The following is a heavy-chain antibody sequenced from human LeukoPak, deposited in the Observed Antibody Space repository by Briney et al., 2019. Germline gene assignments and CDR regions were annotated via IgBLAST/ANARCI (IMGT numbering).Heavy chain of an antibody. V-gene: IGHV3-7*01. J-gene: IGHJ4*02. CDR3: ARVTPGDYFDY. D-gene: IGHD2-15*01. CDR2: IKPDGGEQ. Sequence: PGGSLRLSCVASGFTFSNYWMNWVRQAPGKGLEWVANIKPDGGEQYYVDSVKGRFTISRDNSKNTLYLQMNSLRAEDTAVYYCARVTPGDYFDYWGQGTLVTVSS. CDR1: GFTFSNYW.